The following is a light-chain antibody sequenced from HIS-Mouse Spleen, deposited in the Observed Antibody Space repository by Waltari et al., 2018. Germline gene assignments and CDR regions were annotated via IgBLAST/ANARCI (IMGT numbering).Light chain of an antibody. V-gene: IGLV2-11*01. CDR1: SSDVGGYNY. Sequence: QPRSVSGSPGQSVTISCTGTSSDVGGYNYVSWYQQHPGKAPKLMIYDVSKRPSGVPDRFSGSKSGNTASLTISGLQAEDEADYYCCSYAGSYTWVFGGRTKLTVL. J-gene: IGLJ3*02. CDR3: CSYAGSYTWV. CDR2: DVS.